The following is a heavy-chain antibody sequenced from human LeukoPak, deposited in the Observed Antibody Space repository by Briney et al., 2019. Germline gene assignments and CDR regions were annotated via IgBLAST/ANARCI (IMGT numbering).Heavy chain of an antibody. CDR2: IYSGGST. V-gene: IGHV3-53*01. Sequence: GRSLRLSCTASGFTFGDYAMSWVRQAPGKGLEWVSVIYSGGSTYYADSVKGRFTISRDNSKNTLYLQMNSLRAEDTAVYYCARAFDIWGQGTMVTVSS. CDR1: GFTFGDYA. J-gene: IGHJ3*02. CDR3: ARAFDI.